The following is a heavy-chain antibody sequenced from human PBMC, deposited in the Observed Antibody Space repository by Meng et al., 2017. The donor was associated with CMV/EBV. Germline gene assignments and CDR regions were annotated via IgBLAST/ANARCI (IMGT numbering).Heavy chain of an antibody. Sequence: QVRLEQSGPGLGKPSETLSLTCRVSGVPIRTHYWSWVRQTPGKGLEWIASIHYTGRADYSPSLKSRLTISVDTSDSQLSLKLSSVTPADTAMYYCAERGGGYWGQGILVTVSS. V-gene: IGHV4-59*11. CDR2: IHYTGRA. CDR3: AERGGGY. J-gene: IGHJ4*02. CDR1: GVPIRTHY. D-gene: IGHD1-1*01.